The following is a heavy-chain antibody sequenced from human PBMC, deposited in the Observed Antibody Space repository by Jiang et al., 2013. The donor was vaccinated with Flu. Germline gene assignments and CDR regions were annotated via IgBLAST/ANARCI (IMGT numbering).Heavy chain of an antibody. V-gene: IGHV3-21*01. D-gene: IGHD2-8*02. CDR1: GFTFSSYS. CDR2: ISSSSSYI. Sequence: VQLLESGGGLVKPGGSLRLSCAASGFTFSSYSMNWVCQAPGKGLEWVSSISSSSSYIYYADSVKGRFTISRDNAKNSLYLQMNSLRAEDTAVYYCARVEGIDPGNIVLVVYANYGMDV. CDR3: ARVEGIDPGNIVLVVYANYGMDV. J-gene: IGHJ6*01.